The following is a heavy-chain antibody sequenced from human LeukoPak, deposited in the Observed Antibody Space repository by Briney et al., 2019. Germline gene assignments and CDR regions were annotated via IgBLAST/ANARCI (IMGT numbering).Heavy chain of an antibody. CDR1: DGSFSGYY. Sequence: SETLSLTCAVYDGSFSGYYWSWIRQPPGKGLEWIGEINHSGSTNYNPSLKSRVTISVDTSKNQFSLKLSSVTAADTAVYYCASTSYGSGSYFTPARPYYYYYGMDVWGQGTTVTVSS. V-gene: IGHV4-34*01. CDR2: INHSGST. CDR3: ASTSYGSGSYFTPARPYYYYYGMDV. J-gene: IGHJ6*02. D-gene: IGHD3-10*01.